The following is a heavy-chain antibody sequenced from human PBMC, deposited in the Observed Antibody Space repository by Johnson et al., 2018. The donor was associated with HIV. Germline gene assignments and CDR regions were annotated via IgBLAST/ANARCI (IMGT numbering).Heavy chain of an antibody. CDR2: IRYDGSNK. V-gene: IGHV3-30*04. CDR3: ARMGGATYAFDI. J-gene: IGHJ3*02. D-gene: IGHD1-26*01. Sequence: QVQLVESGGGVVQPGRSLRLSCAASGFTFRSYAMHWVRQAPGKGLEWVAFIRYDGSNKYYADSVKGRFTISRDNSKNTLYLQMNSLRAEDTAVYYCARMGGATYAFDIWGQGTMVTVSS. CDR1: GFTFRSYA.